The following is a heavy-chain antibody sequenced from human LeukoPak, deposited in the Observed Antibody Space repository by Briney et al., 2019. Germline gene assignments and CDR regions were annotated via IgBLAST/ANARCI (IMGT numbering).Heavy chain of an antibody. D-gene: IGHD2-15*01. V-gene: IGHV4-59*01. Sequence: SETLSLTCTVSGGSINYYYWSWIRQPPGKGLEWIGYIYYRGSTNYNPSLNSRVTISVDTSKNQFSLKLTSVTAADTAVYYCARDSRIPIRLGTFDYWGQGTLVTVSS. CDR3: ARDSRIPIRLGTFDY. CDR2: IYYRGST. J-gene: IGHJ4*02. CDR1: GGSINYYY.